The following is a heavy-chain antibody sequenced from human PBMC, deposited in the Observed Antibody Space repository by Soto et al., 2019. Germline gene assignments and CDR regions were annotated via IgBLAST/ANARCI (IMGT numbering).Heavy chain of an antibody. Sequence: QVQLVQSGAEVKKPGSSVKVSCKASGGTFSSYTISWVRQAPGQGLEWMGRIIPILGIANYAQKFQGRVTITADKSTSTSYMELSSLRSEDTAVYYCARDQSTGTTKVDDAFDIWGQGTMVTVSS. V-gene: IGHV1-69*08. D-gene: IGHD4-17*01. CDR2: IIPILGIA. CDR1: GGTFSSYT. J-gene: IGHJ3*02. CDR3: ARDQSTGTTKVDDAFDI.